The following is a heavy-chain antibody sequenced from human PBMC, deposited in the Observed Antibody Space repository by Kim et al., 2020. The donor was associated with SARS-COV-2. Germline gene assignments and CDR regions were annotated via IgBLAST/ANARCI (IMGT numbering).Heavy chain of an antibody. J-gene: IGHJ4*02. D-gene: IGHD5-18*01. V-gene: IGHV3-74*01. CDR3: ARGYTYRDF. CDR1: GFIFSNSW. Sequence: GGSLRLSCAASGFIFSNSWMHWVRQAPGKGLVWVSLINADGTKTNYADSVKGRFTISRDNAKNTLYLQMNSLRDEDTAVYYCARGYTYRDFGGQGTLVTVFS. CDR2: INADGTKT.